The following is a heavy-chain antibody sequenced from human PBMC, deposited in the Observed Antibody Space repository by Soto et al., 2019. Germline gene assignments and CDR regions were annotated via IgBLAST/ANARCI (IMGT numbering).Heavy chain of an antibody. V-gene: IGHV3-21*01. J-gene: IGHJ4*02. CDR2: ISSSSSYT. CDR1: PFILSKSC. CDR3: TRREATDYYDVNGYDPGWYYFDS. D-gene: IGHD3-22*01. Sequence: WRRLRLSCAAAPFILSKSCMNWVRQAPGQGLGWLSSISSSSSYTYYADSVKGRFTISRDNVKNSLYLQMNSLTVDDTAVYYCTRREATDYYDVNGYDPGWYYFDSWGQGSLVTV.